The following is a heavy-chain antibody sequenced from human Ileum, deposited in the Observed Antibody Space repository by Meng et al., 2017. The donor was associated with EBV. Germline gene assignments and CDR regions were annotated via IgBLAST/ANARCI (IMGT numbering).Heavy chain of an antibody. J-gene: IGHJ5*02. V-gene: IGHV1-8*02. CDR2: MNSYTGNA. Sequence: QVSSVVSGAGGKKPGASGKVSCKASGYTFTSYGISWVRQAAGQGLESIGWMNSYTGNAGYAQKFRGRVTMTRDTSINTAYLEVISLTSEDTAVYYCARGSGAGGRDWFDPWGQGTLVTVSS. CDR1: GYTFTSYG. D-gene: IGHD3-16*01. CDR3: ARGSGAGGRDWFDP.